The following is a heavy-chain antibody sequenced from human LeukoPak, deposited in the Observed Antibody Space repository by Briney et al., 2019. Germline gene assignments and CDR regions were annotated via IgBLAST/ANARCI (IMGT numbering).Heavy chain of an antibody. V-gene: IGHV4-31*11. D-gene: IGHD5-24*01. Sequence: SETLSLTCGVSGGSITNTNYWTWLRQPPGKGLEWIGYIYYSGSTYYNPSLKSRVTISVDTSKNQFSLKLSSVTAADTAVYYCARGVRWLQLSYFDYWGQGTLVTVSS. CDR2: IYYSGST. CDR3: ARGVRWLQLSYFDY. CDR1: GGSITNTNY. J-gene: IGHJ4*02.